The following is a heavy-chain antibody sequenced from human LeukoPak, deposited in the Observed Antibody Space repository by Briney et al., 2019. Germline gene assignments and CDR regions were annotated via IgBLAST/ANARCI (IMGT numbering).Heavy chain of an antibody. CDR2: ISGSGDST. V-gene: IGHV3-23*01. Sequence: QPGGSLRLSCAASGFTFSSYAMSWVRQAPGKGLEWVSGISGSGDSTYYADSVKGRFTISRDNSKNTLYLQMSSLRAEDTAVYYCARDPQEDKFSGSWPRFDYWGQGTLVTVSS. CDR3: ARDPQEDKFSGSWPRFDY. D-gene: IGHD6-13*01. J-gene: IGHJ4*02. CDR1: GFTFSSYA.